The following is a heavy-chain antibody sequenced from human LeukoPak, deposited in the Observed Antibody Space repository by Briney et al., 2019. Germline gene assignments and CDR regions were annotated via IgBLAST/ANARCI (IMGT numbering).Heavy chain of an antibody. CDR1: GGSFSGYY. J-gene: IGHJ4*02. Sequence: SETLSLTCAVYGGSFSGYYWSWIRQPPGKGLEWIGEINHSGSTNYNPSLKSRVTISVDTSKNQFSLKLSSVTAAGTAVYYCARQRYFDWLTDYWGQGTPVTVSS. V-gene: IGHV4-34*01. CDR3: ARQRYFDWLTDY. CDR2: INHSGST. D-gene: IGHD3-9*01.